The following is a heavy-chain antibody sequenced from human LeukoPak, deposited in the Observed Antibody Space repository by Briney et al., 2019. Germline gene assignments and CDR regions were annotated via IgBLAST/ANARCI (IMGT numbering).Heavy chain of an antibody. CDR2: IYDGGST. J-gene: IGHJ4*02. V-gene: IGHV4-39*01. Sequence: PSETLSLTCTVSGGSISSSSYYGGWIRQPPGKGLEWIGTIYDGGSTYYNPSLKSRVTISVDTSKTQFSLKLTSVTATDTAVYYCASRWVQPPPSSDSWGQGTLVTVSS. D-gene: IGHD5-24*01. CDR1: GGSISSSSYY. CDR3: ASRWVQPPPSSDS.